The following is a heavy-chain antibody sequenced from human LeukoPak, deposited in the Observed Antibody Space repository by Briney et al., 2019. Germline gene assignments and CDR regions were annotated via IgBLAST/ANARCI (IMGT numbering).Heavy chain of an antibody. Sequence: PGESLKISCKGSGYSFTSYWIGWVRQMPGKGLAWMGIIYPGDSDTRYSPSFQGQVTISADKSISTAYLQWSSLKASDTAMYYCARRGYCSGGSCWDAFDIWGQGTMVTVSS. D-gene: IGHD2-15*01. V-gene: IGHV5-51*01. CDR1: GYSFTSYW. CDR3: ARRGYCSGGSCWDAFDI. CDR2: IYPGDSDT. J-gene: IGHJ3*02.